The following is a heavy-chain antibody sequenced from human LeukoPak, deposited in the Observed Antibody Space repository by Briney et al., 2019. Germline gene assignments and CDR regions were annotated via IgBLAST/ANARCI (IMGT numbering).Heavy chain of an antibody. J-gene: IGHJ4*02. CDR1: GYTFADHY. D-gene: IGHD3-9*01. CDR2: INCDSGGT. CDR3: ARDLDILTGYYFDY. Sequence: ASVKVSCKASGYTFADHYIHWVRQAPGQGLEWMGWINCDSGGTNYAQEFQGRVTMTRDTSISTAYMELSRLTPYDTAVYYCARDLDILTGYYFDYWGQGTLVTVSS. V-gene: IGHV1-2*02.